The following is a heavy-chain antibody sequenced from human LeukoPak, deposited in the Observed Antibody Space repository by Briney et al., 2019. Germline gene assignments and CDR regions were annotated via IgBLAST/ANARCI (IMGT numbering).Heavy chain of an antibody. D-gene: IGHD6-19*01. CDR2: IKQDGSEE. CDR3: ARDGAVAGRYYFDY. Sequence: GGPLRLSCAASGFTFSNNWMTWVRQAPGKGLEWVANIKQDGSEEYYVDSVKGRFTISRDNAKNSLYLQMNSLRAEDTAVYYCARDGAVAGRYYFDYWGQGILVTVSS. CDR1: GFTFSNNW. J-gene: IGHJ4*02. V-gene: IGHV3-7*01.